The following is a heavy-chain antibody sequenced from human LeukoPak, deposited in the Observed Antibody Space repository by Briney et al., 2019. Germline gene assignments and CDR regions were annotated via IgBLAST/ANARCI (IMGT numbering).Heavy chain of an antibody. J-gene: IGHJ4*02. CDR3: ARDMRGEGFDY. CDR2: IYYSGST. D-gene: IGHD4-17*01. V-gene: IGHV4-39*02. CDR1: GGSISSSSYY. Sequence: PSETLSLTCTVSGGSISSSSYYWGWIRQPPGKGLEWIGSIYYSGSTYYNPSLKSRVTISVDTSKNQFSLKLSSVTAADTAVYYCARDMRGEGFDYWGQGTLVTVSS.